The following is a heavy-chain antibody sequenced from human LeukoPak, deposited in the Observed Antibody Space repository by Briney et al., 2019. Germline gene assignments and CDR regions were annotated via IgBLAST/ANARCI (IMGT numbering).Heavy chain of an antibody. D-gene: IGHD2-2*01. CDR3: TRAVDYCSSTSCTRYYFDY. CDR2: IRSKAYGGTT. V-gene: IGHV3-49*04. J-gene: IGHJ4*02. Sequence: GGSLRLSCTASGFTFGDYAVSWVRQAPGKGLEWVGFIRSKAYGGTTEYAASVKGRFTISRDDSKSIAYLQMNSLKTEDTAVYYCTRAVDYCSSTSCTRYYFDYWGQGTLVTVSS. CDR1: GFTFGDYA.